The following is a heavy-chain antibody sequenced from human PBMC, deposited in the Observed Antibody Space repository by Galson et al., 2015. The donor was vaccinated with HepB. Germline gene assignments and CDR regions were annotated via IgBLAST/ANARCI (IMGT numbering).Heavy chain of an antibody. J-gene: IGHJ2*01. CDR3: ARRHSFGYDGAGYWHFDL. CDR2: IYYSGTT. V-gene: IGHV4-59*01. CDR1: GGPIIGYY. Sequence: SETLSLTCTVSGGPIIGYYWSWIRQPPGKGLEWIGQIYYSGTTTYNPSLMSRVTISLDTSRHQFSLKLSPVIAADTALYYCARRHSFGYDGAGYWHFDLWGRGTLVTVSS. D-gene: IGHD5-18*01.